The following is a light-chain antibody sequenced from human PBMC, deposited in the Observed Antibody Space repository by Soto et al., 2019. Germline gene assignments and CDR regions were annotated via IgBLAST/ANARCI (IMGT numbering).Light chain of an antibody. Sequence: QSALTQPRSVSGSPGQSVTISCTGTISDVAGYNYVSWYQHHPGKAPKLLISDVTKRPSWVPDRFSGSKSGSTASLTISELQAEDEADYYWSSYAGSNNLVFGGGTKVTVL. V-gene: IGLV2-11*01. J-gene: IGLJ2*01. CDR3: SSYAGSNNLV. CDR2: DVT. CDR1: ISDVAGYNY.